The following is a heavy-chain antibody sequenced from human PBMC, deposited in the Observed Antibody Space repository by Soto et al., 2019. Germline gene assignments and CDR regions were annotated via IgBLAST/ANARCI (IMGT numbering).Heavy chain of an antibody. J-gene: IGHJ2*01. D-gene: IGHD1-26*01. Sequence: QVQLVQSGGEVKKPGASVKVSCKASGNTFMGYGFSWVRQAPGQGLEWMGWISAYNGKTDYAQKVQDRVIMTRDTVTSTVYMERTSLTSDDTAVYFCARHGVGSFWYFDIWGRGTLVSVSS. CDR3: ARHGVGSFWYFDI. CDR2: ISAYNGKT. V-gene: IGHV1-18*01. CDR1: GNTFMGYG.